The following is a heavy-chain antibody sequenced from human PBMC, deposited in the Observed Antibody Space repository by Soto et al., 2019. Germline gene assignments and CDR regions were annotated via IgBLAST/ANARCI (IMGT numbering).Heavy chain of an antibody. J-gene: IGHJ3*02. CDR3: VRTCNHLEDADAFDI. Sequence: GGSLRRSCAAAGFTFRHYGMHWVPQAPGRGLEWVAVIYYDGSKKFSADSVRGRFTISRDNFRNTLYLQMDSLRAEDTAVYYCVRTCNHLEDADAFDIWGQGTMATASS. V-gene: IGHV3-30*03. CDR2: IYYDGSKK. CDR1: GFTFRHYG. D-gene: IGHD2-15*01.